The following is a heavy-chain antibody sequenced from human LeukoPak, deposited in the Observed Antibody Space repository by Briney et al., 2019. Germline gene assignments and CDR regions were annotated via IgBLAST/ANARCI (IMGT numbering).Heavy chain of an antibody. Sequence: GGSLRLSCAASGFTFSSYEMNWVRQAPGKGLEWVSRISTDGRDTTYADSVKGRFTISRDNAKDTVYLQMNSLRAEDTAVYYCAKEGANAFQDYWGQGALVTVSS. D-gene: IGHD3-3*02. CDR1: GFTFSSYE. CDR2: ISTDGRDT. CDR3: AKEGANAFQDY. J-gene: IGHJ4*02. V-gene: IGHV3-74*01.